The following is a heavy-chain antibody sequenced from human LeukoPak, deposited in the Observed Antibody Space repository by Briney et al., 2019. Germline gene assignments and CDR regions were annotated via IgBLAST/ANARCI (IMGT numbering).Heavy chain of an antibody. Sequence: SETLSLTCTVSGGSISSGGYYWSWIRQHPGKGLEWIGYTYYSGSTYYNPSLKSRVTIVDTSKNQFSLKLSSVTAADTAVYYCGRSGLNWFDPWGQGTLVTVS. CDR3: GRSGLNWFDP. CDR1: GGSISSGGYY. J-gene: IGHJ5*02. CDR2: TYYSGST. D-gene: IGHD1-26*01. V-gene: IGHV4-31*03.